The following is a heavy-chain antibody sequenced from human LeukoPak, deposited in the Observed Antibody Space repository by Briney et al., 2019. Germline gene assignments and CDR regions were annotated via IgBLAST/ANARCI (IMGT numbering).Heavy chain of an antibody. V-gene: IGHV4-39*07. Sequence: SETLSLTCTVSGGSISSSSYYWGWIRQPPGKGLEWIGSIYYSGSTYYNPSLKSRVTISVDTSKNQFSLKLSSVTAADTAVYYCARDTGNSWYSSAYFDYWGQGTLVTVSS. CDR1: GGSISSSSYY. CDR2: IYYSGST. D-gene: IGHD6-13*01. CDR3: ARDTGNSWYSSAYFDY. J-gene: IGHJ4*02.